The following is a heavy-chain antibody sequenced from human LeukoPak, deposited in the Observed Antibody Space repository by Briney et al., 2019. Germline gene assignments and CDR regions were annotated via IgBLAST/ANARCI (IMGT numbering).Heavy chain of an antibody. V-gene: IGHV3-74*01. CDR3: GRGGLTGQMAAFDY. D-gene: IGHD3-9*01. CDR2: INSDGGST. J-gene: IGHJ4*02. CDR1: GFTFSSYW. Sequence: GGSLRLSCAASGFTFSSYWMHWDRQAPGKGLEWVSRINSDGGSTTYADSVKGRFTISRDNAKNTMYLQMSSLRADDSAVYYCGRGGLTGQMAAFDYWGQGALVTVST.